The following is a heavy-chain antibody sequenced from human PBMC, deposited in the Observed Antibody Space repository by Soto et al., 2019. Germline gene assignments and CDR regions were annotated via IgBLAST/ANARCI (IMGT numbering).Heavy chain of an antibody. CDR3: AKEMADYYDSSGYLDY. Sequence: EVQLLESGGGLVQSGGSLRLSCAASGFTFSTYALTWVRQAPGKGLEWVSGIGNSGGSVYYTDSVKGRFTISRDNSKNTLYLQMNSLRADDTAVYYCAKEMADYYDSSGYLDYWGQGILVTVSS. D-gene: IGHD3-22*01. J-gene: IGHJ4*02. CDR2: IGNSGGSV. CDR1: GFTFSTYA. V-gene: IGHV3-23*01.